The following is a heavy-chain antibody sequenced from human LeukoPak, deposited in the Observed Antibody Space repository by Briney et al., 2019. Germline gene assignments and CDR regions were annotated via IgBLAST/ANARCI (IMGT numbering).Heavy chain of an antibody. Sequence: GGALRLSCAASGFTFSSYAMHWVRQAPGKGRERGAVISYDGSNKYYADSVKGRFTISRDNSKNTLYLQMNSLRAEDTAVYYCARGEEMASMPFDIWGQGTMVTVSS. D-gene: IGHD5-24*01. V-gene: IGHV3-30-3*01. CDR3: ARGEEMASMPFDI. CDR2: ISYDGSNK. CDR1: GFTFSSYA. J-gene: IGHJ3*02.